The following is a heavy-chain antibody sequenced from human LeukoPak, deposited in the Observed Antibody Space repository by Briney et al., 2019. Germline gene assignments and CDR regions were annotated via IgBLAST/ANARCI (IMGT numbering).Heavy chain of an antibody. J-gene: IGHJ4*02. D-gene: IGHD3-22*01. CDR3: ASRTYYYDSSDSSPDFDY. CDR1: GGSFSGYY. Sequence: PSETLSLTCAVYGGSFSGYYWSWIRQPPGKGLEWIGEINHSGSTNYNPSLKSRVTISVDTSKNQFSLKLSSVTAADTAVYYCASRTYYYDSSDSSPDFDYWGRGTLVTVSS. CDR2: INHSGST. V-gene: IGHV4-34*01.